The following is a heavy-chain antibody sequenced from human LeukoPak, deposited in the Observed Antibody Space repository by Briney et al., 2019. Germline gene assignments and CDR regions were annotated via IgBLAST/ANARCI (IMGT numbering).Heavy chain of an antibody. V-gene: IGHV4-30-4*08. J-gene: IGHJ3*02. D-gene: IGHD5-18*01. CDR3: ARDSSDTAMVTSDAFDI. CDR2: IYYSGST. Sequence: PSQTLSLTCTVSGGSISSGDYYWSWIRQPPGKGLEWIGYIYYSGSTYYNPSLKSRVTISVDTSKNQFSLKLSSVTAADTAVYYYARDSSDTAMVTSDAFDIWGQGAMVTVSS. CDR1: GGSISSGDYY.